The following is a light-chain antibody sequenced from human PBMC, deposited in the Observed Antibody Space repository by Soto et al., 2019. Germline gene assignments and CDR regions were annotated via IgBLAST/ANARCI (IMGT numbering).Light chain of an antibody. CDR3: QRYNSHLFF. CDR1: QDIGDW. J-gene: IGKJ3*01. CDR2: RVS. Sequence: DDRLTQSPSTLSASVGDRVTISCRASQDIGDWLAWYQQKPGKAPKLLIHRVSRLQSGVPVRFSGSGSETEFTLTINGLLPDDFATYYCQRYNSHLFFFGPGTKVQSK. V-gene: IGKV1-5*03.